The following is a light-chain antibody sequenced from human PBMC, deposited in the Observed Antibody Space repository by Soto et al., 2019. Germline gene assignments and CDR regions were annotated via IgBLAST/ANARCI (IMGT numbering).Light chain of an antibody. V-gene: IGLV2-14*01. Sequence: QSVLTQPASVSGSPGQSITISCTGTSSDVGGYNYVSWYQHHPGKAPKLMIYEVSNRPSGVSNRFSGSKSGNTASLTISGLQAEDEADYYCSSYTDSSSRVFGGGTKRPS. CDR1: SSDVGGYNY. CDR3: SSYTDSSSRV. J-gene: IGLJ2*01. CDR2: EVS.